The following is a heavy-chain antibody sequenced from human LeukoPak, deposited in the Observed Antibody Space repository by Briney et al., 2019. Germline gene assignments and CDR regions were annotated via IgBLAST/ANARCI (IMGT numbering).Heavy chain of an antibody. CDR2: INAGNGNT. J-gene: IGHJ4*02. D-gene: IGHD2-2*01. Sequence: GSVKVSCKASGYTFTSYAMHWVRQAPGQRLEWMGWINAGNGNTKYSQKFQGRVTITRDTSASTAYMELSSLRSEDTAVYYCARDWSIVVVPAAIAPLGYWGQGTLVTVSS. CDR3: ARDWSIVVVPAAIAPLGY. CDR1: GYTFTSYA. V-gene: IGHV1-3*01.